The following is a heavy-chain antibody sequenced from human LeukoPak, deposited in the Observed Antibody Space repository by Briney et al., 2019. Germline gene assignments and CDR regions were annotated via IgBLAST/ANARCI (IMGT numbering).Heavy chain of an antibody. J-gene: IGHJ5*02. Sequence: GGSLRLSCAASGFTFSNYAMSWVRQAPGKGVEWVSAISFSGSNTYYADSVKGRFTISRDNSKNTVYLQRNSLRAEDMAVYFCAKEVKAGTNWFDPWGQGTLVTVSS. CDR2: ISFSGSNT. V-gene: IGHV3-23*01. D-gene: IGHD6-13*01. CDR1: GFTFSNYA. CDR3: AKEVKAGTNWFDP.